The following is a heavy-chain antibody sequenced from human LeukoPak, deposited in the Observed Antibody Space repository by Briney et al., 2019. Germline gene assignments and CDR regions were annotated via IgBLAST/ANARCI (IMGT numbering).Heavy chain of an antibody. CDR2: IIPIFGTA. Sequence: ASVKVSCKASGGTFSSYAISWVRQAPGQGLEWMGGIIPIFGTANYAQKFQGRVTITADESTSTAYMGLSSLRSEDTAVYYCARRRSSSWYDSVSWFDPWGQGTLVTVSS. D-gene: IGHD6-13*01. V-gene: IGHV1-69*01. J-gene: IGHJ5*02. CDR3: ARRRSSSWYDSVSWFDP. CDR1: GGTFSSYA.